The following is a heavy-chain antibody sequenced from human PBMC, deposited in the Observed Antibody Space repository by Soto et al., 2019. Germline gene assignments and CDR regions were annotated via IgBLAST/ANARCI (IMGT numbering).Heavy chain of an antibody. Sequence: PSETLSLTCSVSGGSVSDKTYYWSWIRQPPGKRLEWIGYVYYSGTTNYNPSLKSRVTISVDLSKNRFSLRLSSVTTADTALYYWARTTAVPNTLRSRYFFDYWGQGPLVTVSS. D-gene: IGHD4-17*01. CDR1: GGSVSDKTYY. CDR2: VYYSGTT. CDR3: ARTTAVPNTLRSRYFFDY. J-gene: IGHJ4*02. V-gene: IGHV4-61*01.